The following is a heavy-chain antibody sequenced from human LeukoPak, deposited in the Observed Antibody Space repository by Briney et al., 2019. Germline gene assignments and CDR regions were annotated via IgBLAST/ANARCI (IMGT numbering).Heavy chain of an antibody. D-gene: IGHD2-15*01. CDR3: VRDPSCSGGGCYCYYGMDV. Sequence: WGSLRPSCAASGFTFNTYAIHWVRQAPGKGLEWVAVIWYDGSNKYYADSVRGRFTISRDNSKNTLYLQMNSLRADDTAIYYCVRDPSCSGGGCYCYYGMDVWGQGTTVTVSS. J-gene: IGHJ6*02. V-gene: IGHV3-33*01. CDR2: IWYDGSNK. CDR1: GFTFNTYA.